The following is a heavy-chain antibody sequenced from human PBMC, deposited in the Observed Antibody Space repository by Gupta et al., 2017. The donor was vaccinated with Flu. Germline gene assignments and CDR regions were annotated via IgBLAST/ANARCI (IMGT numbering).Heavy chain of an antibody. D-gene: IGHD2-21*01. CDR3: ARRWVGDSRRVDY. CDR1: SSGGYY. J-gene: IGHJ4*02. CDR2: VYYTGET. V-gene: IGHV4-39*01. Sequence: SSGGYYWGWLRQTPGKGLEWIGDVYYTGETFYNPSLKRRITISGDKSKNQFFLKLTSVTAGDTAMYYCARRWVGDSRRVDYWGQGSLVTVSS.